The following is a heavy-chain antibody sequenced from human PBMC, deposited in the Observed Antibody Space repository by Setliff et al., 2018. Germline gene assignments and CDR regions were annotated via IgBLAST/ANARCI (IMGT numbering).Heavy chain of an antibody. Sequence: GGSLRLSCAVSGFTFSNYAMNWVRQAPGKGLEWVAFILYDGSNKYYADSVKGRFTISRDNAKNSLYLQMNGLRAEDTAVYYCARDPAYGAFDIWGKGTMVTVSS. D-gene: IGHD3-16*01. J-gene: IGHJ3*02. CDR1: GFTFSNYA. CDR3: ARDPAYGAFDI. V-gene: IGHV3-30*02. CDR2: ILYDGSNK.